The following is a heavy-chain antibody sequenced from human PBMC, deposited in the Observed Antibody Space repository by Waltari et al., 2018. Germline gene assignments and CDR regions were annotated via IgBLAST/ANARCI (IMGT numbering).Heavy chain of an antibody. CDR3: ATKGRGAFDI. CDR2: VDPEDGET. V-gene: IGHV1-69-2*01. CDR1: GSTFTDLY. Sequence: EVQLVQSGAGGKKPGATVKISCKASGSTFTDLYMHWVQQAPGKGLEWMGRVDPEDGETIYAEKFQGRVTITADTSTDTAYMELSILRSEDTAVYYCATKGRGAFDIWGQGTMVTVSS. J-gene: IGHJ3*02.